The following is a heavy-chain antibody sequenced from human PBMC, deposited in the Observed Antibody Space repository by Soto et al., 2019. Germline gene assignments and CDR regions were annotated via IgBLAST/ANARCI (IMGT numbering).Heavy chain of an antibody. D-gene: IGHD1-26*01. CDR2: ISGSGFKK. CDR1: GFIFEDFG. Sequence: WESLRLSCAASGFIFEDFGMSWGRQAPGKGLEWISSISGSGFKKYYADSVKGRFTISRDNSKSTVYLELNNLSAEDTAVYRCAKNQGVELVPLATVDWFDPWGQGSVVTVSS. J-gene: IGHJ5*02. V-gene: IGHV3-23*01. CDR3: AKNQGVELVPLATVDWFDP.